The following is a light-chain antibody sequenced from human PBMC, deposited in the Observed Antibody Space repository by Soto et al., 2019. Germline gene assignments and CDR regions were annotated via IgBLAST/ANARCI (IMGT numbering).Light chain of an antibody. CDR3: QQYTSYPWT. V-gene: IGKV1-5*03. J-gene: IGKJ1*01. CDR1: QRIRYW. CDR2: EAS. Sequence: DIQMTQYPSTLSASVGDRATITCRASQRIRYWLAWFQQKAGKAPKLLIYEASRLESGVPSRISGSGSGTEFTLTISSLQPDDFATYYCQQYTSYPWTFGQGTKGEIK.